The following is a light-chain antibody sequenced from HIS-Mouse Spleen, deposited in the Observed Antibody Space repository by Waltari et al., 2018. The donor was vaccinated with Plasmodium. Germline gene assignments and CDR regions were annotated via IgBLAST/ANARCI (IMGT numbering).Light chain of an antibody. CDR2: DVS. CDR3: SSYTSSSTLV. J-gene: IGLJ2*01. V-gene: IGLV2-14*01. Sequence: QSALTQPRPVSGSPGQSVTISCTGTSSDVGGYNYVSWYQQHPGKAPKLMIYDVSNRPSGVSNRFSGSKSGNTASLTISGLQAEDEADYYCSSYTSSSTLVFGGGTKLTVL. CDR1: SSDVGGYNY.